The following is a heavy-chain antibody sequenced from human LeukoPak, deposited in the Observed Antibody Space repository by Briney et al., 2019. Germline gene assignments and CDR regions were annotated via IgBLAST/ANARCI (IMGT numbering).Heavy chain of an antibody. J-gene: IGHJ2*01. CDR3: ARTSGRIAVAGIGWYFDL. V-gene: IGHV3-30-3*01. Sequence: GGSLRLSCAASGFTFSSYAMHWVRQAPGKGLEWVAVISYDGSNKYYADSVKGRFTISRDNSKNTLYLQMNSLRAEDTAVYYCARTSGRIAVAGIGWYFDLWGRGTLVTVSS. CDR1: GFTFSSYA. D-gene: IGHD6-19*01. CDR2: ISYDGSNK.